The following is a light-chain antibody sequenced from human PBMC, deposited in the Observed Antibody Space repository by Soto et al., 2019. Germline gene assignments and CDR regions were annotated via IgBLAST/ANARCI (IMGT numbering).Light chain of an antibody. CDR3: QQIYTFKWK. CDR1: QGISDY. CDR2: TAS. J-gene: IGKJ1*01. V-gene: IGKV1-39*01. Sequence: DIRMTQSPSSLSASVGDTVTITCRASQGISDYLSWFRHKPGEAPKLLIYTASSLQGGVPLRFSGAGSRTDFSLTISGLQPEDSATYYCQQIYTFKWKCGQGTKVDIK.